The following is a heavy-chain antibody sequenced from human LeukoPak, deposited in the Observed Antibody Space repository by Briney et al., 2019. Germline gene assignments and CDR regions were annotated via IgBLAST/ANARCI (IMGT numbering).Heavy chain of an antibody. Sequence: TGGSLRLSCAASGFTFSTYAMTWVRQAPGAGLEWVSAISSGYSTYYADSVRGRFIISRDNSKDTLYLQMNSLRAEDTAVYYCAKDFSQEGSHSVDYWGQGTLVTVSS. D-gene: IGHD1-26*01. CDR3: AKDFSQEGSHSVDY. J-gene: IGHJ4*02. CDR2: ISSGYST. CDR1: GFTFSTYA. V-gene: IGHV3-23*01.